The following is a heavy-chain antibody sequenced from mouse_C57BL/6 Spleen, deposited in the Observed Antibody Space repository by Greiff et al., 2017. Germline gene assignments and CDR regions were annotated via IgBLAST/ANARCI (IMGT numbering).Heavy chain of an antibody. CDR3: ARRDDSWFAY. Sequence: QVQLKQPGAELVRPGTSVKLSCKASGYTFTSYWMHWVKQRPGQGLEWIGVIDPSDSYTNYNQKFKGKATLTVDTSSSTAYMQLSSLTSEDSAVYYCARRDDSWFAYWGQGTLVTVSA. CDR2: IDPSDSYT. D-gene: IGHD2-4*01. CDR1: GYTFTSYW. J-gene: IGHJ3*01. V-gene: IGHV1-59*01.